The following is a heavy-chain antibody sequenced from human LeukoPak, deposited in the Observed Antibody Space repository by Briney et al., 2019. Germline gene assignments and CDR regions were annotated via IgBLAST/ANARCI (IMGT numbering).Heavy chain of an antibody. CDR3: ARENEMGSYGYDY. Sequence: GSLRLSCVASGFAFSDYYMSWIRQAPGKGLEWVSSISSSSSYIYYADSVKGRFTISRDNAKNSLYLQMNSLRAEDTAVYYCARENEMGSYGYDYWGQGTLVTVSS. V-gene: IGHV3-11*06. D-gene: IGHD5-18*01. CDR1: GFAFSDYY. CDR2: ISSSSSYI. J-gene: IGHJ4*02.